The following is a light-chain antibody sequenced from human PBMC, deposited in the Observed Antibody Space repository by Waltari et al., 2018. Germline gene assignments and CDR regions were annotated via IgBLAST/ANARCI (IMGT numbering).Light chain of an antibody. Sequence: QSILTQPSSASGTPGQRVTIHCSGSTSKIGTYSVNWYQLLPGTAPKLIIYANDQRPSGVPDRFSGSKSGTAASLAITGLQSEDEADYYCATWDDSLNGFLVFGGGTKVTVL. J-gene: IGLJ2*01. CDR3: ATWDDSLNGFLV. CDR1: TSKIGTYS. V-gene: IGLV1-44*01. CDR2: AND.